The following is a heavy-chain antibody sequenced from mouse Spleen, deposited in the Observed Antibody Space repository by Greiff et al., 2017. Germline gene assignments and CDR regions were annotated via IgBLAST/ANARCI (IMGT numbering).Heavy chain of an antibody. Sequence: VKLVESGPGLVAPSQSLSITCTVSGFSLTSYAISWVRQPPGKGLEWIGVIWTGGGTNYNSALKSRLSISKDNSKSQVFLKMNSLQTDDTARYYCASHRYDESWFAYWGQGTLVTVSA. CDR3: ASHRYDESWFAY. V-gene: IGHV2-9-1*01. CDR1: GFSLTSYA. J-gene: IGHJ3*01. CDR2: IWTGGGT. D-gene: IGHD2-14*01.